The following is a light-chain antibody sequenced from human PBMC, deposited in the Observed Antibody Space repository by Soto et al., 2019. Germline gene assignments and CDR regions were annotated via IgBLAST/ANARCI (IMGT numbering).Light chain of an antibody. Sequence: QSALTQPASVSGSPGQSITISCTGTSSDVGGYNFVSWYQQHPGKAPKVMIYEVSNRPSGVSNRFSGSKSGNTASLTISGLQAEDEADYYCSSYTSSSILEVFGGGTQLTVL. J-gene: IGLJ3*02. CDR1: SSDVGGYNF. CDR2: EVS. CDR3: SSYTSSSILEV. V-gene: IGLV2-14*01.